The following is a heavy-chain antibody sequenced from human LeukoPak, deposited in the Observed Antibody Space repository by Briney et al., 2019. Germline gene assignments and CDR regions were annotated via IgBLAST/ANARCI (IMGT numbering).Heavy chain of an antibody. CDR3: ARVPILTGYPHFDY. D-gene: IGHD3-9*01. J-gene: IGHJ4*02. CDR2: ISAYNSNT. V-gene: IGHV1-18*04. Sequence: ASVKVSCKASGYTFTSYGINWVRQAPGQGLEWMGWISAYNSNTHYAQKLQGRVTMTTDTSTSTAYMEVRSLRSDDTAVYYCARVPILTGYPHFDYWGQGTLVTVSS. CDR1: GYTFTSYG.